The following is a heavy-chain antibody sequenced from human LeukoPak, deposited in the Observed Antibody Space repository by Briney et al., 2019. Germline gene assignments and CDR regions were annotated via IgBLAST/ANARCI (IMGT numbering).Heavy chain of an antibody. Sequence: GGSLRLSCAASGFTVSSNYMSWVRQAPGKGLEWVSVIYSGGSTYYADSVKGRFTISRDNSKNTLYLQMNSLRAEDTAVYYCAKDLYERGYSYGYLDYWGQGTLVTVSS. V-gene: IGHV3-53*01. CDR1: GFTVSSNY. CDR2: IYSGGST. CDR3: AKDLYERGYSYGYLDY. J-gene: IGHJ4*02. D-gene: IGHD5-18*01.